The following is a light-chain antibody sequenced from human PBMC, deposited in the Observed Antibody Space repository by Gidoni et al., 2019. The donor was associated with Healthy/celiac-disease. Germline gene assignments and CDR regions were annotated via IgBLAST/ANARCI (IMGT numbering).Light chain of an antibody. CDR1: QSITSN. CDR2: GAS. Sequence: EIVMTQSPATLSVSPGERATPSCRASQSITSNLAWYQQKPGQAPRLLIYGASTRATGIPGRFSGSGSGTEFTLTISSLQSEDFAVYYCQQYNTCSFGQGTKLEIK. CDR3: QQYNTCS. V-gene: IGKV3-15*01. J-gene: IGKJ2*04.